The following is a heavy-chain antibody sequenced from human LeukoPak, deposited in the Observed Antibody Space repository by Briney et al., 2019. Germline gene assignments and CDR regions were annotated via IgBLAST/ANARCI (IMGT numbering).Heavy chain of an antibody. Sequence: PSQTLSLTCTVSGGSISSGGYYWSWIRQHPGKGLEWIGYIYYSGSTYYNPSLKSRVTISVDTSKNQFSLKLSSVTAADTAVYYCARARLGAATSFDPWGQGTLVTVSS. CDR3: ARARLGAATSFDP. V-gene: IGHV4-31*03. J-gene: IGHJ5*02. CDR2: IYYSGST. D-gene: IGHD2-15*01. CDR1: GGSISSGGYY.